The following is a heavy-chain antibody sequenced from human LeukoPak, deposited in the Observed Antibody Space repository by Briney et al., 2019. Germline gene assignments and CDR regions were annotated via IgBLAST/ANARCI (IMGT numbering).Heavy chain of an antibody. CDR1: GFALRSYS. CDR2: ISSTSAYI. Sequence: PGGSLRLSCAASGFALRSYSVTWVRQAPGKGLEWVSSISSTSAYIYYAESVKGRFSISRDNVDNVVHLQMSSLRNEDTAFYYCARVAVAGPTGWFDSWGQGTLVTVSS. J-gene: IGHJ5*01. V-gene: IGHV3-21*04. CDR3: ARVAVAGPTGWFDS. D-gene: IGHD6-19*01.